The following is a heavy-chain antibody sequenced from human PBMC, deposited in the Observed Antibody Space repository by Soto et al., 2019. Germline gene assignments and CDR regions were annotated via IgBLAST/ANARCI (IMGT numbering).Heavy chain of an antibody. CDR1: GYSFTSYW. Sequence: GESLKISCKGSGYSFTSYWIGWVRQMPGKGLEWMGIIYPGDSDTRYSPSFQGQVTISADKSISTAYLQWSSLKASDTAMYYCARGYCSGGSCYLYDAFDIWGQGTMVTVSS. V-gene: IGHV5-51*01. CDR3: ARGYCSGGSCYLYDAFDI. CDR2: IYPGDSDT. J-gene: IGHJ3*02. D-gene: IGHD2-15*01.